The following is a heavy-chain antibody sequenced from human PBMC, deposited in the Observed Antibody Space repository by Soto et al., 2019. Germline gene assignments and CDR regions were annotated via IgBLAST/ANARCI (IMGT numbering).Heavy chain of an antibody. V-gene: IGHV4-34*01. Sequence: QVQLQQWGAGLLKPSETLSLTCAVYGGSFSGYYWSWIRQPPGKGLEWIGEINHSGSTNYNPSLKSRVTISVDTSKYQFSLKLSSVTAADTAVYYCARGTRAQYCSGGSCYLPFDYWGQGTLVTVSS. CDR2: INHSGST. CDR1: GGSFSGYY. D-gene: IGHD2-15*01. J-gene: IGHJ4*02. CDR3: ARGTRAQYCSGGSCYLPFDY.